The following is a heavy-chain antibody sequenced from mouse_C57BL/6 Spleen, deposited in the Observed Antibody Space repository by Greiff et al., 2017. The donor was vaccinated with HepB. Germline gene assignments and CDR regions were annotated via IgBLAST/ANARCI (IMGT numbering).Heavy chain of an antibody. CDR2: IDPSDSYT. CDR1: GYTFTSYW. Sequence: QVQLQQSGAELVKPGASVKLSCKASGYTFTSYWMQWVKQRPGQGLEWIGEIDPSDSYTNYNQKFKGKATLTVDTSSSTAYMQLSSLTSEDSAVYYCARSELRLGAWFAYWGQGTLVTVSA. V-gene: IGHV1-50*01. J-gene: IGHJ3*01. CDR3: ARSELRLGAWFAY. D-gene: IGHD3-2*02.